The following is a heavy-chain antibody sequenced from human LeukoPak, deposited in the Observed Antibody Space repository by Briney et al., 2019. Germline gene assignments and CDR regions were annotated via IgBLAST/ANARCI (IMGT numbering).Heavy chain of an antibody. D-gene: IGHD2-15*01. CDR1: GYTFTSYY. V-gene: IGHV1-46*01. CDR2: INPSGGTT. CDR3: ARERGYCGARTCYHFEY. Sequence: ASVKVSCKASGYTFTSYYMHWVRQAPGQGLDWMGIINPSGGTTTYAQKSQGRVTLTSDTSTSQVYMELSSLTSEDTAVYYCARERGYCGARTCYHFEYWGQGTLVTVSS. J-gene: IGHJ4*02.